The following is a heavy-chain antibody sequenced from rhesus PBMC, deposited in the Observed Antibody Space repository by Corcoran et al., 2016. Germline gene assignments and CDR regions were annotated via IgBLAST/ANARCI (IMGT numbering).Heavy chain of an antibody. CDR2: IYGSGGSN. D-gene: IGHD5-42*01. CDR3: ARVGSSWSEWDTVGTEWYFDL. CDR1: GYSISSGYY. V-gene: IGHV4S14*01. J-gene: IGHJ2*01. Sequence: QVQLQESGPGPVKPSETLSLTCAVSGYSISSGYYWGWIRQPPGKGLAWIRSIYGSGGSNYLNPSLKSRVPLSVDTSKNHFSLKLSSVTAADTAVYYCARVGSSWSEWDTVGTEWYFDLWGPGTPITISS.